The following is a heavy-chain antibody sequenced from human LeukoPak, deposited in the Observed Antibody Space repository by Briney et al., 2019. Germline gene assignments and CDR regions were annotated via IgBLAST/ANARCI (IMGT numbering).Heavy chain of an antibody. Sequence: GASVKVSCKASGYTFTSYGISWVRQAPGQGLEWMGWISAYNGNTNYAQKLQGRVTMTTDTSTSTAYMELRSLRSDDTAVYYCARGQMGYSSSWHLAYWGQGTLVTVSS. CDR2: ISAYNGNT. CDR1: GYTFTSYG. V-gene: IGHV1-18*01. CDR3: ARGQMGYSSSWHLAY. D-gene: IGHD6-13*01. J-gene: IGHJ4*02.